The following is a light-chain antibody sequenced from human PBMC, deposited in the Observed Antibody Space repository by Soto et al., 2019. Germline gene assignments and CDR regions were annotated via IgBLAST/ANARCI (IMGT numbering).Light chain of an antibody. Sequence: QSVLTQPPSVSGAPGQRVTTSCTGSSSNIGAGYDVHWYQQLPGTAPKLLICGNSNRPSGVPDRFSGSKSGTSASLAITGLQAEDEADYYCQSYDSSLSGSIFGGGTKLTVL. CDR1: SSNIGAGYD. CDR3: QSYDSSLSGSI. J-gene: IGLJ2*01. CDR2: GNS. V-gene: IGLV1-40*01.